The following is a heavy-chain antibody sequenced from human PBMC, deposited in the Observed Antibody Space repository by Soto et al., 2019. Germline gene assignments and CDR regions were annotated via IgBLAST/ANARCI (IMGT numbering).Heavy chain of an antibody. D-gene: IGHD4-4*01. Sequence: GGSLRLSCAASGFTFSSYAMSWVRQAPGKGLEWVSAISGSGGSTYYADSVKGRFTISRDSTNNSLYPQMNSLRAEDTAVYYCARLHQDHYYTMDVWGQGTTVTVSS. CDR3: ARLHQDHYYTMDV. CDR1: GFTFSSYA. V-gene: IGHV3-23*01. CDR2: ISGSGGST. J-gene: IGHJ6*02.